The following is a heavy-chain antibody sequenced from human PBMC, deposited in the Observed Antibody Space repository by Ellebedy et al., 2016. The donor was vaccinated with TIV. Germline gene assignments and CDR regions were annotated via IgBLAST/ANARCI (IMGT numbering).Heavy chain of an antibody. CDR2: IYYSGST. CDR3: ARLSSYSSSWYVYYYMDV. CDR1: GGSISSSSYY. J-gene: IGHJ6*03. D-gene: IGHD6-13*01. V-gene: IGHV4-39*01. Sequence: SETLSLXXTVSGGSISSSSYYWGWIRQPPGKGLEWIGSIYYSGSTYYNPSLKSRVTISVDTSKNQFSLKLSSVTAADTAVYYCARLSSYSSSWYVYYYMDVWGKGTTVTVSS.